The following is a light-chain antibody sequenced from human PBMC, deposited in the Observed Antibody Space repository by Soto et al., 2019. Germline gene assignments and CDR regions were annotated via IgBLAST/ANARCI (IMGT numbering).Light chain of an antibody. CDR3: CSYAGSFWV. Sequence: QSALTQPRSVSGSPGQSVTISCTGTSSDVGGYNYVSWYLQHPGKAPKVMIYDVSKRPSGVPDRFSGSKSGNTASLTISGLQSEDEADYYCCSYAGSFWVFGGGTKLTVL. CDR2: DVS. CDR1: SSDVGGYNY. V-gene: IGLV2-11*01. J-gene: IGLJ3*02.